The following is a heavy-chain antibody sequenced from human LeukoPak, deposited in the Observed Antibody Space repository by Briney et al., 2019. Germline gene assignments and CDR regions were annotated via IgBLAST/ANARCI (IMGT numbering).Heavy chain of an antibody. Sequence: PGGSPRLSCAASGFTFSSYWMSWVRQAPGKGLEWVANIKQDGSGKYYVDSVKGRFTISRDNAKNSLYLQMNSLRAEDTAVYYCAREFSGYSYGTYYFDYWGQGTLVTVSS. CDR1: GFTFSSYW. J-gene: IGHJ4*02. D-gene: IGHD5-18*01. V-gene: IGHV3-7*01. CDR2: IKQDGSGK. CDR3: AREFSGYSYGTYYFDY.